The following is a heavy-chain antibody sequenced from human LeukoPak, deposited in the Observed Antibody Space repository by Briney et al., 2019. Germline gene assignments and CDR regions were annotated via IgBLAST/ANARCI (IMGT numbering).Heavy chain of an antibody. Sequence: ASVKVSCKASGYTFTGYYMHWVRQAPGQGLEWMGWINPNSGGTNYAQKFQGRVTMTRDTSISTAYMELSRLRSVDTAVYYCARDPGYSGYYFDYWGQGTLVTVSS. J-gene: IGHJ4*02. CDR2: INPNSGGT. CDR3: ARDPGYSGYYFDY. V-gene: IGHV1-2*02. CDR1: GYTFTGYY. D-gene: IGHD2-15*01.